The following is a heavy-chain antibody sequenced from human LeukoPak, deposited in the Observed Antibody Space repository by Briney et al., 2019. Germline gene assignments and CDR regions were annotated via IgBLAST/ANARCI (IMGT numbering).Heavy chain of an antibody. CDR3: AKSGGYGLIDY. J-gene: IGHJ4*02. CDR2: IYSSGGT. Sequence: SETLSLTCTVSGASISGSGYYWGWIRQPPGKGLEWIGSIYSSGGTYYNASLQSRVTISIETSKNQISLRLNSVTAADTAMYYCAKSGGYGLIDYWGQGTLVTVSS. V-gene: IGHV4-39*01. CDR1: GASISGSGYY. D-gene: IGHD1-26*01.